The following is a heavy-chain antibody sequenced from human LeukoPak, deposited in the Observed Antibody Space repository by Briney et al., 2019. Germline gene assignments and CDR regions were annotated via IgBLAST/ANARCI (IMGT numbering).Heavy chain of an antibody. D-gene: IGHD1-1*01. CDR1: GYTLTELS. J-gene: IGHJ3*02. Sequence: GASVRVSCKVSGYTLTELSMHWVRQAPGKGLEWMGGFDPEDGETIYAQKFQGRVTMTEDTSTDTAYMELSSLRSEDTAVYYCATVRLRTTGTSDAFDIWGQGTMVTVSS. CDR3: ATVRLRTTGTSDAFDI. V-gene: IGHV1-24*01. CDR2: FDPEDGET.